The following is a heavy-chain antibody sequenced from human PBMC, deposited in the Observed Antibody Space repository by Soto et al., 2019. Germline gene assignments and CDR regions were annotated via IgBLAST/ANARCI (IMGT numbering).Heavy chain of an antibody. CDR1: GFTFTNYW. CDR2: IDGVGTGT. V-gene: IGHV3-74*01. J-gene: IGHJ4*02. CDR3: TRVFEY. Sequence: EVQLVQSGGGSVQPGGSLRLSCAASGFTFTNYWMHWVRQVPGKGLVWVSRIDGVGTGTSYSDSVRGRFTISRDNAENTLYLQMSSLRAEDTGVYYCTRVFEYWGQGTPVTVSS.